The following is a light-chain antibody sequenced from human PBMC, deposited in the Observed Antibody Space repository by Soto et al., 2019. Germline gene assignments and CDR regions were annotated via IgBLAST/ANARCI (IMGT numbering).Light chain of an antibody. CDR3: QHYDGTPLT. J-gene: IGKJ4*01. CDR2: RAS. CDR1: QTINSVH. V-gene: IGKV3-20*01. Sequence: VLTQSPGTLSLSPGERGTLSCRASQTINSVHLAWYQQKPGQAPRLLIFRASSRATGIPDRFSGSGSGTDFTLTISRVEPEDFAVYYCQHYDGTPLTFGGGTKVEIK.